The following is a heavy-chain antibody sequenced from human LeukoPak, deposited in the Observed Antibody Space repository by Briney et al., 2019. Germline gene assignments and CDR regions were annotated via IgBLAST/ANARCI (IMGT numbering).Heavy chain of an antibody. D-gene: IGHD6-19*01. CDR1: GFTFSSYA. J-gene: IGHJ4*02. CDR3: ARTYSSGWSSFDY. CDR2: ISSAGSSI. V-gene: IGHV3-48*02. Sequence: PGGSLRLSCAASGFTFSSYAMSWVRQAPGKGLEWVSHISSAGSSIYYADSVKGRFTISRDNAKNSLSLQMNSLRDEDTAVYYCARTYSSGWSSFDYWGQGTLVTVSS.